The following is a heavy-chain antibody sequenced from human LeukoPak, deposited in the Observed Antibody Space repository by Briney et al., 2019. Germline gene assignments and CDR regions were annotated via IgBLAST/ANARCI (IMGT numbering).Heavy chain of an antibody. CDR2: IYYSGST. D-gene: IGHD3-16*01. CDR3: ARVGDYYYYYYMDV. Sequence: SETLSLACTVSGGSISSRSYYWGWIRQPPGTGLEWIGSIYYSGSTYYNPSLKSGVTLSVDTSKHQFSLKLSSVTAADAAVYYCARVGDYYYYYYMDVWGKGTTVTVSS. V-gene: IGHV4-39*07. J-gene: IGHJ6*03. CDR1: GGSISSRSYY.